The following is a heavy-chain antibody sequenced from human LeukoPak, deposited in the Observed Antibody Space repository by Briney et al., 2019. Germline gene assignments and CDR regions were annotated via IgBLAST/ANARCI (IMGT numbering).Heavy chain of an antibody. CDR1: GNTFTSYD. J-gene: IGHJ5*02. CDR3: ARAYGSGSYLWENWFDP. V-gene: IGHV1-46*01. CDR2: INPSGGST. D-gene: IGHD3-10*01. Sequence: ASVKVSCKASGNTFTSYDLHWMRQALGQGLEWMGIINPSGGSTSYAQKFQGRVTMTRDTSTSTVYMELSSLRPEDTAVYYCARAYGSGSYLWENWFDPWGQGTLVTVSS.